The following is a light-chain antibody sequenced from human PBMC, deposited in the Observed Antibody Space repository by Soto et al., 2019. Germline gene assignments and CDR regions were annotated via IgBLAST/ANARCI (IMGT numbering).Light chain of an antibody. CDR2: WAS. J-gene: IGKJ1*01. CDR3: QHYYSTPPT. CDR1: QSVLSTSNNKNY. Sequence: IVMTQSPDSLGVSLGERATINCKSSQSVLSTSNNKNYLAWYQQKPGQPPKLPIYWASTRESGVPDRFSGSGSETDFTLTISGLQAEDVAVYFCQHYYSTPPTFGQGTKVEIK. V-gene: IGKV4-1*01.